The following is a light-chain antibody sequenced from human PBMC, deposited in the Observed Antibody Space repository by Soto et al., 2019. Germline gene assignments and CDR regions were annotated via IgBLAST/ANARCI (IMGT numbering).Light chain of an antibody. CDR2: DAS. Sequence: EIVLTHSPATLSLSPGEIATLSCRASQSVSSYLAWYQQKPGQAPRLLIYDASNRATGIPARFSGSGSGTDFTLTISSLEPEDFAVYYCQQYGSSPLTFGGGTKVDIK. V-gene: IGKV3-11*01. J-gene: IGKJ4*01. CDR3: QQYGSSPLT. CDR1: QSVSSY.